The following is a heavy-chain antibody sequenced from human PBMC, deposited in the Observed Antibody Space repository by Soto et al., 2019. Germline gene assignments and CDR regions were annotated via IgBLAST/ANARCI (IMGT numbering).Heavy chain of an antibody. CDR3: ARGRNYGGSGYFFEHYIDY. Sequence: SETLSLTCTVSGVSVTTENHYWSWIRQSLGKGLEWIGYVHYSGSTNYHPSLKGRVLISIGTSKRQFSLDLRSVTAADTAVYFCARGRNYGGSGYFFEHYIDYWGQGTPVTVS. CDR1: GVSVTTENHY. D-gene: IGHD3-22*01. V-gene: IGHV4-61*01. CDR2: VHYSGST. J-gene: IGHJ4*02.